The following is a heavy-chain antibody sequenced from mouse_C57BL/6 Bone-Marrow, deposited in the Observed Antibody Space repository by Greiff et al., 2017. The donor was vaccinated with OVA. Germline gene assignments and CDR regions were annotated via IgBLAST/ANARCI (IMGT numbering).Heavy chain of an antibody. CDR3: ATNYGSSYNAMDY. V-gene: IGHV5-17*01. Sequence: EVHLVESGGGLVKPGGSLKLSCAASGFTFSDYGMHWVRQAPEKGLEWVAYISSGSSTIYYADTVKGRFTISRDNAKNTLFLQMTSLRSEDTAMYYCATNYGSSYNAMDYWGQGTSVTVSS. D-gene: IGHD1-1*01. CDR2: ISSGSSTI. J-gene: IGHJ4*01. CDR1: GFTFSDYG.